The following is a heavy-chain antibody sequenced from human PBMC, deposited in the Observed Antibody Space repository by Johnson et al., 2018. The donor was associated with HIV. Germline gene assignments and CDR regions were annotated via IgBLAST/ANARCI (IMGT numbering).Heavy chain of an antibody. J-gene: IGHJ3*02. CDR2: TSFDERGK. CDR1: GFTFSSYA. CDR3: ARVVIGYCSGGTCYPYIAYPNAFDI. V-gene: IGHV3-30*04. Sequence: QVQLVESGGGVVQPGRSLRLSCAASGFTFSSYALHWVRQAPGKGLEWVATTSFDERGKHYTDSVKGRFTISRDNSKNALYLQMNSLRAEDTAVYYCARVVIGYCSGGTCYPYIAYPNAFDIWGQGTMVTVSS. D-gene: IGHD2-15*01.